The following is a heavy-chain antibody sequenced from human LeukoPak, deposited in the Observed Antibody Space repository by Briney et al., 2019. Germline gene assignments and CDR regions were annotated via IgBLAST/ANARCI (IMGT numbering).Heavy chain of an antibody. V-gene: IGHV1-46*01. CDR1: GYTFTSNY. J-gene: IGHJ3*02. D-gene: IGHD3-3*01. CDR2: INPSGGTT. Sequence: ASVKVSCKASGYTFTSNYMYWVRQAPGQGLEWMGIINPSGGTTRYAQKFQGRVTMTRDTSTSTLYMELNSLRSEDTAVDYLNKGVGVTIFGVGGQAFDIWGQGTMVTVSS. CDR3: NKGVGVTIFGVGGQAFDI.